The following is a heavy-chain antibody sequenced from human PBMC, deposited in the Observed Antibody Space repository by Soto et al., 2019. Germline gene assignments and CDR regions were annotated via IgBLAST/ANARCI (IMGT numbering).Heavy chain of an antibody. CDR2: TYYRSKWYY. D-gene: IGHD1-26*01. Sequence: SQTLSLTCAITGDSVSSDSAGWSWVRQSPSRGLEWLGRTYYRSKWYYEYAVSVRGRITINPDTSKNQYSLQLNSVTPEDTAVYFCARGEQYSGRIFDYWGQGTLVTVSS. CDR1: GDSVSSDSAG. V-gene: IGHV6-1*01. J-gene: IGHJ4*01. CDR3: ARGEQYSGRIFDY.